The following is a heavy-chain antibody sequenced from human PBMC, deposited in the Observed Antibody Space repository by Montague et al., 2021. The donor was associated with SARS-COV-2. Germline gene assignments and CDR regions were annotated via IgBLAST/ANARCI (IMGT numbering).Heavy chain of an antibody. V-gene: IGHV2-70*01. J-gene: IGHJ6*02. Sequence: PELVKPTQTLTLTCTFSGFSLSTSGMCVSWIRQPPGKALEWLALIDWDDDKYYSTSLKTRLTISKDTSKNQVVLTMTNMDPVDTATYYCARMVTIFSLGGYYYYYGRDVWGQGTTVTVSS. CDR3: ARMVTIFSLGGYYYYYGRDV. CDR2: IDWDDDK. D-gene: IGHD3-9*01. CDR1: GFSLSTSGMC.